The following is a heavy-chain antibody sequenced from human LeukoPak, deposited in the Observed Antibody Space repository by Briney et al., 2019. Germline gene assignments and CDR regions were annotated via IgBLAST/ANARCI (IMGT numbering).Heavy chain of an antibody. CDR2: INFSGTT. CDR1: GGSISSSRFF. D-gene: IGHD3-9*01. J-gene: IGHJ3*02. V-gene: IGHV4-39*07. CDR3: PVCFDWVLAGGAFDI. Sequence: SETLSLTCTVSGGSISSSRFFWAWIRQPPGKGLEWIGNINFSGTTYYNPSLKSRVTISVDTSKNQFSLKLSSVTAADTAVYYCPVCFDWVLAGGAFDIWGQGTMVTVSS.